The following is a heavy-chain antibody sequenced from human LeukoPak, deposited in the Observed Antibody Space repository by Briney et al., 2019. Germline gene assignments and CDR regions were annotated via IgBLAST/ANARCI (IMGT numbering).Heavy chain of an antibody. D-gene: IGHD4-17*01. CDR3: AREAASFSDYGDLHY. CDR2: TKQDGSDK. Sequence: PGGSLRLSCAASGFTFTKYWMTWVRQAPGKGLEWVGNTKQDGSDKNYMDSVKGRFTISRDNAKNSLYLQMNSLRAEDTAVYYCAREAASFSDYGDLHYWGQGTLVTVSS. CDR1: GFTFTKYW. J-gene: IGHJ4*02. V-gene: IGHV3-7*01.